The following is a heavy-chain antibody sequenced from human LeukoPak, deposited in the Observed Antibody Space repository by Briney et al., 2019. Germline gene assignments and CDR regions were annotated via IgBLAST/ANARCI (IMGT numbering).Heavy chain of an antibody. Sequence: PSETLSLTCTVSGGSISSYYWSWIRQPPGKGLEWIGYIYYSGSTNYNPSLKSRVTISVDTSKNQFSLKLSSVTAADTAVYYCARGLGSSGYYSPSYYYGMDVWGQGTTVSVSS. J-gene: IGHJ6*02. CDR1: GGSISSYY. CDR3: ARGLGSSGYYSPSYYYGMDV. CDR2: IYYSGST. D-gene: IGHD3-22*01. V-gene: IGHV4-59*01.